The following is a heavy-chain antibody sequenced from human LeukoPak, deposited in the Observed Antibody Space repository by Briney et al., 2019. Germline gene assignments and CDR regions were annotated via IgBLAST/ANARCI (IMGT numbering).Heavy chain of an antibody. D-gene: IGHD6-13*01. CDR2: IYYSGST. J-gene: IGHJ4*02. Sequence: PSETLSLTCTVSGGSISSYYWSWIRQPPGKGLEWIGYIYYSGSTNYNPSLKSRVTISVDTSTNQFSLKLSSVTAADTAVYYCARLDSYSSSWYFDYWGQGTLVTVSS. CDR1: GGSISSYY. CDR3: ARLDSYSSSWYFDY. V-gene: IGHV4-59*08.